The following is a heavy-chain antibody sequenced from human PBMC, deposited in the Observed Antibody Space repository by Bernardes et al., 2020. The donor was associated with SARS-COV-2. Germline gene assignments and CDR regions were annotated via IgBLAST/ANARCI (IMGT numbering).Heavy chain of an antibody. CDR2: ISYDGSTE. CDR1: GFPFGHYA. J-gene: IGHJ4*02. CDR3: ARETITAFDY. Sequence: GGSLRLSCAASGFPFGHYAMHWIRQAPGKGLQWVTPISYDGSTEYYADSVKGRFTISRDNSKNTLFLQMSSLRDEDTAIYYCARETITAFDYWGQGTLVTVSS. V-gene: IGHV3-30-3*01.